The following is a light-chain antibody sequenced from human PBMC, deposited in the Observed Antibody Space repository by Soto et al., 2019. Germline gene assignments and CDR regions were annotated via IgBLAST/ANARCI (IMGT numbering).Light chain of an antibody. CDR1: QSVSGN. Sequence: EIVMTQSPATLSVSPGEGVTLSCRASQSVSGNLAWYQQKPGQAPRLLIYGASTRATGIPARFSGSGSGTEFTLTISSPQSEDFAVYYCQQYNNWLFTFGGGTRVEI. CDR3: QQYNNWLFT. V-gene: IGKV3-15*01. CDR2: GAS. J-gene: IGKJ4*01.